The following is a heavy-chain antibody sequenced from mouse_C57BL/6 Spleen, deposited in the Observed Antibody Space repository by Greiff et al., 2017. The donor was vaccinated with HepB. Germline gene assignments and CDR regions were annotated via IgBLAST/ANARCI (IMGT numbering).Heavy chain of an antibody. V-gene: IGHV5-17*01. CDR3: ASYDGYSHYYAMDY. J-gene: IGHJ4*01. D-gene: IGHD2-3*01. CDR2: ISSGSSTI. CDR1: GFTFSDYG. Sequence: EVHLVESGGGLVKPGGSLKLSCAASGFTFSDYGMHWVRQAPEKGLEWVAYISSGSSTIYYADTVKGRFTISRDNAKNTLFLQMTSLRSEDTAMYYCASYDGYSHYYAMDYWGQGTSVTVSS.